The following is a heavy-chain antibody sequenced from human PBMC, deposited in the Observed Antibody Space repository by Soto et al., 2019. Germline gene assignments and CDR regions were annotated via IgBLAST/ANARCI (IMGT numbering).Heavy chain of an antibody. CDR1: GGSIRSYY. J-gene: IGHJ3*02. D-gene: IGHD3-10*01. V-gene: IGHV4-59*08. CDR3: ARRYGGAFDI. Sequence: PSETLSLTCTVSGGSIRSYYWSWIRQPPGKGLQWIGYIYYSGSTNYNPSLKSRVTISVDTSKNQFSLKLSSVTAADTAVHYCARRYGGAFDIWGQGTMVTVSS. CDR2: IYYSGST.